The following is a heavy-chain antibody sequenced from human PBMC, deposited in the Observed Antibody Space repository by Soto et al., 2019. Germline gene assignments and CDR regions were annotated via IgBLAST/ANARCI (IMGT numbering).Heavy chain of an antibody. CDR3: ARGADGDYEVYFQH. D-gene: IGHD4-17*01. Sequence: QLQLQESGSGLVKPSQTLSLTCAVSGGSISSGGYSWSWIRQPPGKGLEWIGYIYHSGSTYYNPSLKRRVTISVARSKNQFSLKLSSVTAADTAVYYCARGADGDYEVYFQHWGQGTLVTVSS. V-gene: IGHV4-30-2*01. J-gene: IGHJ1*01. CDR1: GGSISSGGYS. CDR2: IYHSGST.